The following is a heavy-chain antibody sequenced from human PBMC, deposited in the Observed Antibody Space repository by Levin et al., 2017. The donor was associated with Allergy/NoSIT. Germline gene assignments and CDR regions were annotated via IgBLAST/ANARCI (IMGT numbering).Heavy chain of an antibody. CDR2: INPSGGST. V-gene: IGHV1-46*01. CDR3: ARVDIQGGAFDI. D-gene: IGHD3-16*02. CDR1: GYTFTSYY. J-gene: IGHJ3*02. Sequence: PGESLKISCKASGYTFTSYYMHWVRQAPGQGLEWMGIINPSGGSTSYAQKFQGRVTMTRDTSTSTVYMELSSLRSEDTAVYYCARVDIQGGAFDIWGQGTMVTVSS.